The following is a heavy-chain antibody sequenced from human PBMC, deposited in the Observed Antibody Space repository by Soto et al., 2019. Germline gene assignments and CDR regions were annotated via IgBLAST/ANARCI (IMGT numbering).Heavy chain of an antibody. D-gene: IGHD3-22*01. J-gene: IGHJ6*02. Sequence: EVQLVESGGGLIQPGGSLRLSCAASGFTVSSNYMSWVRQAPGKGLEWVSVIYSGGSTYYADSVKGRFTISRDNSKNTLYLQMNSLRAEDTAVYYCARDIRRYDSSANYGMDVWGQGPTVTVSS. V-gene: IGHV3-53*01. CDR3: ARDIRRYDSSANYGMDV. CDR2: IYSGGST. CDR1: GFTVSSNY.